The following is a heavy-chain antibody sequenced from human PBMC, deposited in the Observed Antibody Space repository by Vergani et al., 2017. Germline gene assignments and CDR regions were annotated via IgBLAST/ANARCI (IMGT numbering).Heavy chain of an antibody. D-gene: IGHD3-10*01. Sequence: QVDLQESGPGLVKSSETLSLNCAVSGYSVGSGYYWGWLRQPPGRGLEWIGCVHRNGNTYYTSSLRSRATISMDTSKNKFSLRLTSVTDADTAVYYCARQNPYGSAHVDFWVRGVLVTVSA. V-gene: IGHV4-38-2*01. CDR1: GYSVGSGYY. CDR3: ARQNPYGSAHVDF. J-gene: IGHJ4*02. CDR2: VHRNGNT.